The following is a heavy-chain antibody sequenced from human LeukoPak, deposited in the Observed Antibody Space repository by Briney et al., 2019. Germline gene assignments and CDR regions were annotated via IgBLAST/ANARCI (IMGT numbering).Heavy chain of an antibody. V-gene: IGHV3-13*01. D-gene: IGHD6-6*01. CDR2: LGTNGDS. CDR1: GFTVSTNY. Sequence: QSGGSLRLSCAASGFTVSTNYMSWVRQAPGKGLEWVSALGTNGDSYYLGSVKGRFTISRDDGKNSLYLQMNSLGVEDTAVYYCTRELRGIASHYHGMDVWGQGTTVTVSS. J-gene: IGHJ6*02. CDR3: TRELRGIASHYHGMDV.